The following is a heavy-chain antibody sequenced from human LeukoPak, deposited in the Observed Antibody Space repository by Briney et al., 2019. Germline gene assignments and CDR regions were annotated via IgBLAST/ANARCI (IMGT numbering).Heavy chain of an antibody. D-gene: IGHD6-19*01. CDR1: GGSFSGYY. V-gene: IGHV4-34*01. Sequence: TSETLSLTCAVYGGSFSGYYWSWIRQPPGKGLEWIGEINHSGSTNYNPSLKSRVTISVDTSKNQFSLKLSSVTAADTAVYYCARNRRYSSGWYSYWGQGTLVTVSS. J-gene: IGHJ4*02. CDR3: ARNRRYSSGWYSY. CDR2: INHSGST.